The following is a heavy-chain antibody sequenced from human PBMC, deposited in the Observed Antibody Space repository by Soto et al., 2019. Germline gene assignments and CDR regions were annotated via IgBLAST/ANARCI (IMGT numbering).Heavy chain of an antibody. D-gene: IGHD1-26*01. CDR1: GFSFSNYA. CDR3: TRDPYGGSRYYFDS. CDR2: IWYDGSNK. V-gene: IGHV3-33*01. J-gene: IGHJ4*02. Sequence: QVQLVESGGGVVQPGKSLRLSCAASGFSFSNYAMHWVRQAPGKGLEWVAVIWYDGSNKYYADSVKGRFTNSKDNSQTTVYLQMNSLRAEDTAVYYCTRDPYGGSRYYFDSWGQGTLVTVSS.